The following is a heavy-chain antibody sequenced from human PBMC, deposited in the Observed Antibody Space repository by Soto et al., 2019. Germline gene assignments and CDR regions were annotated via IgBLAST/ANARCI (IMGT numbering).Heavy chain of an antibody. CDR1: GFPASSNY. CDR2: IYSGGST. J-gene: IGHJ4*02. Sequence: GVSLSLSCAASGFPASSNYISSVRQAPGKGLDWVSVIYSGGSTYYADSVKGRLTISRDNSKNTLYLQMNSLRAEDTAVYYCARTSYYYDSSGYGNYWGQGTLVTV. D-gene: IGHD3-22*01. V-gene: IGHV3-53*01. CDR3: ARTSYYYDSSGYGNY.